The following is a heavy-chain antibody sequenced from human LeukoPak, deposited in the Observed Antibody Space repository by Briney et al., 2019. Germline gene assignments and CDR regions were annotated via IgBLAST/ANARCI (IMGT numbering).Heavy chain of an antibody. J-gene: IGHJ3*02. CDR1: GYSFTSYW. CDR2: IYPGDSDT. D-gene: IGHD6-19*01. Sequence: GESLKISCKGSGYSFTSYWIGWVRQMPGKGLEWMGIIYPGDSDTRYSPSFQGQVTISADKSISTAYPQWSSLKASDTAMYYCARLSGVLAVAGSAFDIWGQGTMVTVSS. V-gene: IGHV5-51*01. CDR3: ARLSGVLAVAGSAFDI.